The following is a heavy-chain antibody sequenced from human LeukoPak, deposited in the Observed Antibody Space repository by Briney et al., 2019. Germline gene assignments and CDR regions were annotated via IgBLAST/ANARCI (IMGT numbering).Heavy chain of an antibody. J-gene: IGHJ6*02. Sequence: GGSLRLSCAASGFTFSSYWMSWVRQAPGKGLEWVANIKQDGSEKYYVDSVKGRFTISRDNAKNSLYLQMNSLRAEDTAGDYCARISSSSWPYYYYYGMDVWGQGTTVTVSS. D-gene: IGHD6-13*01. V-gene: IGHV3-7*01. CDR2: IKQDGSEK. CDR3: ARISSSSWPYYYYYGMDV. CDR1: GFTFSSYW.